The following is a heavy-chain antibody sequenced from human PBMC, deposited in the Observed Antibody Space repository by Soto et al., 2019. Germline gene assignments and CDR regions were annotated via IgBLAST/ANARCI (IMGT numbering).Heavy chain of an antibody. CDR1: GGSISDSDYY. D-gene: IGHD3-3*02. J-gene: IGHJ6*02. CDR2: MVYSGSP. V-gene: IGHV4-30-4*01. Sequence: QVQLQESGPGLVKPSQTLSLTCTVSGGSISDSDYYWGWIRQPPGKGLEWIGYMVYSGSPYSNPSLKRRITISVDTPKNQFSLKLTSVTAADTAVYYCAKVSRYYYYAMDVWGQGTTVTVSS. CDR3: AKVSRYYYYAMDV.